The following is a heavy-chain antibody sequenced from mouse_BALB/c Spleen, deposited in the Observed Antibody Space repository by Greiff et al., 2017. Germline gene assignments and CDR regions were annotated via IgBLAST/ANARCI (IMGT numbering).Heavy chain of an antibody. CDR1: GFSFSSFG. CDR3: ARSVYGSSYNGFFDV. V-gene: IGHV5-17*02. CDR2: ISSGSSTI. Sequence: EVHLVESGPGLVQPGGSRKLSCAASGFSFSSFGMHWVRQAPEKGLEWVAYISSGSSTIYYADTVKGRVTISRDNPKNTLFLQMTNLRSEDTAMYYCARSVYGSSYNGFFDVWGAGNTVTVSS. J-gene: IGHJ1*01. D-gene: IGHD1-1*01.